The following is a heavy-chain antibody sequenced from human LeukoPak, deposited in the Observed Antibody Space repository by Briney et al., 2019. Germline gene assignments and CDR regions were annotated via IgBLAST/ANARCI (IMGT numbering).Heavy chain of an antibody. CDR3: ARGPYDRSSEAYSYYYMDV. CDR1: DGSISNYY. CDR2: IYYSGST. Sequence: SETLSLTCTVSDGSISNYYWSWIRQPPGKRLEWIGYIYYSGSTNYNPSLMSRVTISVDTSKNHFSLKVNSVTAADTAVYYCARGPYDRSSEAYSYYYMDVWGKGTTVTVSS. D-gene: IGHD6-6*01. J-gene: IGHJ6*03. V-gene: IGHV4-59*01.